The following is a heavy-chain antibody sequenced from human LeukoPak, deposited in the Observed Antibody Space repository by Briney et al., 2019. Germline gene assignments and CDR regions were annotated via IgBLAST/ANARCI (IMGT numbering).Heavy chain of an antibody. J-gene: IGHJ4*02. CDR3: ARGILNPQLYGY. V-gene: IGHV3-30*02. CDR1: GFAFSSYG. CDR2: IRYDGSNK. D-gene: IGHD2-2*01. Sequence: PGGSLRLSCAASGFAFSSYGMHWVRQAPGKGLEWVAFIRYDGSNKYYADSVKGRFTISRDNSKNTLYLQMNSLRAEDTAVYYCARGILNPQLYGYWGQGTLVTVSS.